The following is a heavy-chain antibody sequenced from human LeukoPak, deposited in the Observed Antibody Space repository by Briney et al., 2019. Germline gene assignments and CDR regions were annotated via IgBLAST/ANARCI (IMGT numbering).Heavy chain of an antibody. J-gene: IGHJ4*02. Sequence: PGGSLRLSXGASGFSFSTYWMDWVRQAPGKGLEWVASIKEDGSRAYYVDSVRGRFTVSRDNTKNSLFLQMNSLRVDDTAVYYCASDRAFSQFDYWGQGTLVTVSS. CDR3: ASDRAFSQFDY. CDR2: IKEDGSRA. D-gene: IGHD3-10*01. V-gene: IGHV3-7*01. CDR1: GFSFSTYW.